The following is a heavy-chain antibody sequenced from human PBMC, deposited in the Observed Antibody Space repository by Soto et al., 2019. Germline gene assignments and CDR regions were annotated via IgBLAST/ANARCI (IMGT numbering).Heavy chain of an antibody. J-gene: IGHJ5*02. CDR1: GGSISSYY. CDR3: ARSSNYYDSSGPLDWFDP. D-gene: IGHD3-22*01. V-gene: IGHV4-59*01. Sequence: SETLSLTCTVSGGSISSYYWSWIRQPPGKGLEWIGYIYYSGSTNYNPSLKSRVTISVDTSKNQFSLKLSSVTAADTAVYYCARSSNYYDSSGPLDWFDPWGQGTLVTVSS. CDR2: IYYSGST.